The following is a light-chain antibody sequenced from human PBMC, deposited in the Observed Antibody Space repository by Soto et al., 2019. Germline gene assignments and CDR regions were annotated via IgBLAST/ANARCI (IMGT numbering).Light chain of an antibody. J-gene: IGLJ3*02. CDR2: DVT. V-gene: IGLV2-11*01. CDR3: CSYRGTDTFWV. CDR1: SSDVGGFNY. Sequence: QSVLTQPRSVSGSPAQSVTISCTGTSSDVGGFNYVSWYQQHPGKAPKLMIYDVTERPSGVPDRFSGSKSGNTASLTISGLQAEDQADSYCCSYRGTDTFWVFGGGTTVTV.